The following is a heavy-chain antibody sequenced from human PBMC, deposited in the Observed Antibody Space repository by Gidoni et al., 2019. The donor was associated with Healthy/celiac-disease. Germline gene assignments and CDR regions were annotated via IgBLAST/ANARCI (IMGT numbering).Heavy chain of an antibody. CDR1: GGSISSSSYY. V-gene: IGHV4-39*01. CDR2: IYYSGST. D-gene: IGHD3-22*01. Sequence: QLQLQESGPGLVKPSETLSLTCTVSGGSISSSSYYWGWIRQPPGKGLGLIGSIYYSGSTYYNPSLKSLVIISVDTSKNQFSLKLSFVTAADTSVYYCARRSSGYYSPGGLFDPWGQGTLVTVSS. CDR3: ARRSSGYYSPGGLFDP. J-gene: IGHJ5*02.